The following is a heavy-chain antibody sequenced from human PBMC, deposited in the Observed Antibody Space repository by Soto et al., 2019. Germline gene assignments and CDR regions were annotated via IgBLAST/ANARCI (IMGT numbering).Heavy chain of an antibody. D-gene: IGHD2-8*01. V-gene: IGHV4-34*01. CDR3: ARHYDIVIMVYAKGAFDI. CDR1: GESFSGYY. CDR2: INHSGST. J-gene: IGHJ3*02. Sequence: SETLSLTCAVYGESFSGYYWSWIRQPPGKGLEWIGEINHSGSTYYNPSLKSRVTISVDTSKNEFSLKLSSVTASDTAVYYCARHYDIVIMVYAKGAFDIWGQGTMVTVSS.